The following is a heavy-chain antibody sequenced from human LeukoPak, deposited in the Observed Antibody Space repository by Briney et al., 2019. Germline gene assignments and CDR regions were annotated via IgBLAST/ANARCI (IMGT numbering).Heavy chain of an antibody. D-gene: IGHD6-13*01. V-gene: IGHV4-4*02. J-gene: IGHJ4*02. Sequence: SGTLSLTCAVSGGSISSSNWWSWVRQPPGKGLEWIGEIYHSGSTNYNPSLKSRVTISVDKSKNQFSLKLSSVTAADTAVYYCARDDSIAAAGRPFDYWGQGTLVTVSS. CDR1: GGSISSSNW. CDR3: ARDDSIAAAGRPFDY. CDR2: IYHSGST.